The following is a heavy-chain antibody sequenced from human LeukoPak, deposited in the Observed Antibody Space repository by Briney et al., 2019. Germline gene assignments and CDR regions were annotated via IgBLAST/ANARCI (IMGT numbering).Heavy chain of an antibody. D-gene: IGHD3-22*01. J-gene: IGHJ6*02. Sequence: KTSETLSLTCTVSGGSISSGDYYWSWIRQPPGKGLEWIGYIYYSGSTYYNPSLKSRVTISVDTSKNQFSLTLSSVTAADTAVYYCARDLGYYDSSGYYYYYYGMDVWGQGTTVTVSS. CDR3: ARDLGYYDSSGYYYYYYGMDV. CDR2: IYYSGST. V-gene: IGHV4-30-4*01. CDR1: GGSISSGDYY.